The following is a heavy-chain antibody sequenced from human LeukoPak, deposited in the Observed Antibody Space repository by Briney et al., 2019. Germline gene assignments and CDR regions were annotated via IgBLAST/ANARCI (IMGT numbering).Heavy chain of an antibody. Sequence: SETLSLTCTVSGGSISSYYWSWIRQPPGKGLEWIGYIYYTGSTNYNPSLKSRVTISVDTSKNQFSLKLSSVTAADTAVYYCARVHRAGYGYGQYYFDYWGQGTLVTVSS. CDR3: ARVHRAGYGYGQYYFDY. V-gene: IGHV4-59*08. CDR2: IYYTGST. D-gene: IGHD5-18*01. CDR1: GGSISSYY. J-gene: IGHJ4*02.